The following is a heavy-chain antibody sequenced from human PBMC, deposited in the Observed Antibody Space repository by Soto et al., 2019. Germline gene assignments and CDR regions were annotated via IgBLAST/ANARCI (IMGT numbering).Heavy chain of an antibody. D-gene: IGHD1-26*01. Sequence: PSETLSLTCTVSGGSISSYYWSWIRQPPGKGLEWIGEINHSGSTNYNPSLKSRVTISVDTSKNQFSLKLSSVTAADTAVYYCARGKLVGATSSGYWGQGTLVTVSS. CDR3: ARGKLVGATSSGY. J-gene: IGHJ4*02. CDR2: INHSGST. V-gene: IGHV4-34*01. CDR1: GGSISSYY.